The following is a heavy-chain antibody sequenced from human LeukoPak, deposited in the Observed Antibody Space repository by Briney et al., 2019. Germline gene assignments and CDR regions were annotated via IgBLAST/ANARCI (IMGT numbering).Heavy chain of an antibody. CDR3: ARGRLMIPAFDI. J-gene: IGHJ3*02. Sequence: SETLSLTCTVSGYSISSGYYWSWIRQPPGKGLEWIGEINHSGSTNYNPSLKSRVTISVDTSKNQFSLKLSSVTAADTAVYYCARGRLMIPAFDIWGQGTMVTVSS. CDR1: GYSISSGYY. CDR2: INHSGST. V-gene: IGHV4-38-2*02. D-gene: IGHD3-3*01.